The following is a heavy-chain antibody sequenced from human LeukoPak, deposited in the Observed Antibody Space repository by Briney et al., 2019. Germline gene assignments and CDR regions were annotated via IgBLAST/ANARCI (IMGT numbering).Heavy chain of an antibody. D-gene: IGHD2-2*02. CDR3: VRGFSAAI. CDR2: IKQDGSEK. Sequence: GGSLRLSCATSGFTFDTFWMTWVRQAPGKGLEWLANIKQDGSEKNYVDSVKGRFTVSRDNAQNSLYLQMASLRVEDTAVYYCVRGFSAAIWGPGTLVTVSS. CDR1: GFTFDTFW. V-gene: IGHV3-7*01. J-gene: IGHJ4*02.